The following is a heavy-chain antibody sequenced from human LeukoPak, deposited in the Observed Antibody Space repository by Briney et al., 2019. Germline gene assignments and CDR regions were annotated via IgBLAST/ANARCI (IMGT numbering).Heavy chain of an antibody. Sequence: GGSLRLSCAASGFTFSSYGMSWVRQAPGKGLEWVSAISGSGDSTYYADSVKGRFTISRDNAKSSVYLEMNSLRAEDTAVYYCARIDYWGQGTLVTVSS. CDR2: ISGSGDST. CDR3: ARIDY. J-gene: IGHJ4*02. V-gene: IGHV3-23*01. CDR1: GFTFSSYG.